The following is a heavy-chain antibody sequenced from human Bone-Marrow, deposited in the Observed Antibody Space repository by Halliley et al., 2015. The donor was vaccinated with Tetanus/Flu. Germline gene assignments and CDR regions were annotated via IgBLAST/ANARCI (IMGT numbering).Heavy chain of an antibody. CDR1: GFTFDDYA. CDR2: ISWKSLSI. CDR3: AKEGASKYYNYYYGMDV. J-gene: IGHJ6*02. V-gene: IGHV3-9*01. Sequence: SLRLSCAASGFTFDDYAMRWVRQVPGKGLEWVSGISWKSLSIGYADSVKGRFTISRDNAKKSLYLQMNSLRAEDTALYYCAKEGASKYYNYYYGMDVWGQGTTVTVSS. D-gene: IGHD1-26*01.